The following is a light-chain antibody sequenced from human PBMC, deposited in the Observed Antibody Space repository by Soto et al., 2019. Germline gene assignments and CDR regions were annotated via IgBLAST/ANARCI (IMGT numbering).Light chain of an antibody. CDR1: QSISSK. Sequence: EIVMTQSPATLSVSPGERATLSCRASQSISSKLAWYQQKPGQAPRLVIYDTYIRATGIPARFSGSGSGTEFTLTISSLPSEDLGLYYCQQYNNCFSITFGQGTRLEIK. CDR3: QQYNNCFSIT. CDR2: DTY. V-gene: IGKV3-15*01. J-gene: IGKJ5*01.